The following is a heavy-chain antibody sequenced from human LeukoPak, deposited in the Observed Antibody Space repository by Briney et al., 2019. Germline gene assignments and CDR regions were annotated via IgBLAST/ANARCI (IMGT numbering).Heavy chain of an antibody. V-gene: IGHV3-74*01. Sequence: GGSLRLSCAASGFAFTTYWMHWVRQAPGKGLEWVSRINTDETIANYADSVTGRFTISRDNAKNTLHLQMNSLRVEDTAVYYCARGVAGSGSYYNVGFDFWGQGALVTVSS. CDR1: GFAFTTYW. CDR3: ARGVAGSGSYYNVGFDF. CDR2: INTDETIA. D-gene: IGHD3-10*01. J-gene: IGHJ4*02.